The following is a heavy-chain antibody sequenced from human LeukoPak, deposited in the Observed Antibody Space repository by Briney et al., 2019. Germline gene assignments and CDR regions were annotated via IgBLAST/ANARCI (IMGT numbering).Heavy chain of an antibody. V-gene: IGHV1-18*01. J-gene: IGHJ4*02. CDR3: ARGPYGSGSYYKFDY. CDR2: ISAYNGNT. CDR1: GYTFTSYG. D-gene: IGHD3-10*01. Sequence: GASVRVSCKASGYTFTSYGISWVRQAPGQGLEWMGWISAYNGNTNYAQKLQGRVTMTTHTSTSTAYMELRSLRSDDTAVYYCARGPYGSGSYYKFDYWGQGTLVTVSS.